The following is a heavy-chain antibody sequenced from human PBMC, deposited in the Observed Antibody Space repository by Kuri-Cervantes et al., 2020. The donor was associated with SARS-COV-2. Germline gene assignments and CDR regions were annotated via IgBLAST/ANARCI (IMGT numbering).Heavy chain of an antibody. Sequence: SGPTLVKPTETLTLTCTVSGFSLSNARMGVSWIRQPPGKALEWLAHIFSNDGKSYSTSLKSRLTISKDTSKNQVVLTMTNMDPLDTATYYCARIQATTVIADYWGQGTLVTVSS. CDR3: ARIQATTVIADY. D-gene: IGHD4-11*01. CDR2: IFSNDGK. J-gene: IGHJ4*02. CDR1: GFSLSNARMG. V-gene: IGHV2-26*01.